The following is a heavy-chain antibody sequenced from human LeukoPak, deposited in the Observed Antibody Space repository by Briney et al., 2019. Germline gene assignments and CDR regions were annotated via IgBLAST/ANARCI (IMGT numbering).Heavy chain of an antibody. CDR2: ISWNSGSI. D-gene: IGHD3/OR15-3a*01. Sequence: PGGSLRLSCAASGFTFDDYAMHWVRQAPGKGLEWVSGISWNSGSIGYADSVKGRFTISRDNAKNSLCLQMNSLRAEDTALYYCEKDNGHRGLNWCAPGAQGTVVTVSS. CDR1: GFTFDDYA. V-gene: IGHV3-9*01. J-gene: IGHJ5*02. CDR3: EKDNGHRGLNWCAP.